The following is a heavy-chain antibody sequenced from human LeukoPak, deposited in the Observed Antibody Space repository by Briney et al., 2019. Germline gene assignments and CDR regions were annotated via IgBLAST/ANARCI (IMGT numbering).Heavy chain of an antibody. CDR1: GGSISSYY. J-gene: IGHJ4*02. Sequence: SETLSLTCTVSGGSISSYYWSWIRQPAGKGLEWIGRIYTSGGTNYNPSLKSRVTMSVDTSKNQFSLKLSSVTAADTAVYYCARDKPYYYGSGSFQHYFDYWGQGTLVTVSS. CDR3: ARDKPYYYGSGSFQHYFDY. D-gene: IGHD3-10*01. V-gene: IGHV4-4*07. CDR2: IYTSGGT.